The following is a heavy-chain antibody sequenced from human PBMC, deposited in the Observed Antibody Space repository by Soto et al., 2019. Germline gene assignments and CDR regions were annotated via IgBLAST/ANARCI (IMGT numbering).Heavy chain of an antibody. CDR2: ISYDGSNK. V-gene: IGHV3-30-3*01. D-gene: IGHD4-17*01. CDR1: GFTFSSYA. CDR3: AREQTTVVTPYYYYGMDV. Sequence: QVQLVESGGGVVQPGRSLRLSCAASGFTFSSYAMHWVRQAPGKGLEWVAVISYDGSNKYYADSVKSRFTISRDNSKNTLYLQMNSLRAEDTAVYYCAREQTTVVTPYYYYGMDVWGQGTTVTVSS. J-gene: IGHJ6*02.